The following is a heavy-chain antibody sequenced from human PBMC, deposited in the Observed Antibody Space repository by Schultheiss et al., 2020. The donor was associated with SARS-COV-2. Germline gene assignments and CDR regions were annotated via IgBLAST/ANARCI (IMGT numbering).Heavy chain of an antibody. J-gene: IGHJ5*02. V-gene: IGHV3-30*04. Sequence: GGFLRLSCAASGFTFSSYAMHWVRQAPGKGLEWVAVISYDGSNKYYADSVKGRFTISRDNSKNTLYLQMNSLRAEDTAVYYCARGSMGWFDPWGQGTLVTVSS. CDR2: ISYDGSNK. CDR3: ARGSMGWFDP. CDR1: GFTFSSYA. D-gene: IGHD2-8*01.